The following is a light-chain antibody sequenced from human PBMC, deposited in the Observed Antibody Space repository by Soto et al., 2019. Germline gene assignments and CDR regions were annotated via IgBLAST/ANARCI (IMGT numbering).Light chain of an antibody. CDR2: GAY. CDR3: QQYDGSLGLT. CDR1: QTISSY. Sequence: EIVLTQSPGTLSLSPGERASLSCRASQTISSYLAWYQQKPGQAPRLLIYGAYGRATGIPDRFSGSGSGTDFTLTISSLEPEDFAVYYCQQYDGSLGLTFGGGTKVEIK. V-gene: IGKV3-20*01. J-gene: IGKJ4*01.